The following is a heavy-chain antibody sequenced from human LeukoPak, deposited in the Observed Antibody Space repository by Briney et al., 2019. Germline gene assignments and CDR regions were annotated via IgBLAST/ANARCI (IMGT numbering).Heavy chain of an antibody. Sequence: NPSETLSLTCTVSGGSISSYYWSWIRQPPGKGLEWIGYIYYSGSTNYNPSLKSRVTIPVDTSKNQFSLKLSSVTAADTAVYYCARGGSYGAFDIWGQGTMVTVSS. D-gene: IGHD1-26*01. CDR1: GGSISSYY. J-gene: IGHJ3*02. CDR2: IYYSGST. CDR3: ARGGSYGAFDI. V-gene: IGHV4-59*01.